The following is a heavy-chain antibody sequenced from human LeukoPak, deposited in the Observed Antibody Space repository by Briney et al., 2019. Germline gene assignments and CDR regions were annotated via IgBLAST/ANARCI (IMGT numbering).Heavy chain of an antibody. CDR2: MNPNSGNT. V-gene: IGHV1-8*01. Sequence: ASVKVSCKASGHTFTSYDINWVRQATGQGLEWMGWMNPNSGNTGYSQKFQGRVTMTRNTSINTAYMELSSLRSEDTAVYYCARRNYGTSRRWVDPWGQGTLVTVSS. CDR1: GHTFTSYD. J-gene: IGHJ5*02. D-gene: IGHD3-16*01. CDR3: ARRNYGTSRRWVDP.